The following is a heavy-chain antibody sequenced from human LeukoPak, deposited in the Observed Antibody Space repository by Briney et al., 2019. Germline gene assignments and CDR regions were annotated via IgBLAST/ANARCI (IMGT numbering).Heavy chain of an antibody. Sequence: GRSLRLSCAASGFTFSSYGMHWVRQAPGKGLEWVAVIWYDGSNKYYADSVKGRFTISRDNSKNTLYLQMNSRRAEDTAVYYCARDXFKPYXSGGSCYSXXALDYWGQGTLVTVSS. J-gene: IGHJ4*02. D-gene: IGHD2-15*01. CDR1: GFTFSSYG. CDR2: IWYDGSNK. V-gene: IGHV3-33*01. CDR3: ARDXFKPYXSGGSCYSXXALDY.